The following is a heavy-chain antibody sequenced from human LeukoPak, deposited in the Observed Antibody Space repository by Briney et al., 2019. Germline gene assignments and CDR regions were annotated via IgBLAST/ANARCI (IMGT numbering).Heavy chain of an antibody. CDR2: ISSSGSTI. Sequence: GGPLRLSCAASGFTFSSYEMNWVRQAPGKGLEWVSYISSSGSTIYYADSVKGRFTISRDNAKNSLYLQMNSLRAEDTAVYYCARDFSSGWYGFDYWGQGTLVTVSS. J-gene: IGHJ4*02. CDR3: ARDFSSGWYGFDY. V-gene: IGHV3-48*03. CDR1: GFTFSSYE. D-gene: IGHD6-19*01.